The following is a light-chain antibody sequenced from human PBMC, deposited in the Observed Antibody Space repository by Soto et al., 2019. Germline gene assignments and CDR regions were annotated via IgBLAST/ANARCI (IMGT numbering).Light chain of an antibody. CDR1: SSDVGGYNY. CDR3: CAFSSSSYVI. CDR2: EVN. J-gene: IGLJ2*01. V-gene: IGLV2-8*01. Sequence: QSALTQPPSASGSPGQSVTISCTGTSSDVGGYNYVSWYQQHPGKVPKLMIYEVNKRPSGVPDRFSGSKSGNTASLTISGLQAEDEADYYCCAFSSSSYVIFGGGTQLTVL.